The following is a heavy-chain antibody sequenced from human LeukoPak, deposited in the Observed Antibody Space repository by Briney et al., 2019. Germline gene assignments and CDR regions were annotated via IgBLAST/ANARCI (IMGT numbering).Heavy chain of an antibody. D-gene: IGHD2-15*01. CDR1: GFTFSSYS. J-gene: IGHJ4*02. V-gene: IGHV3-21*01. Sequence: PGGSLRLSCAASGFTFSSYSMNWVRQAPGKGLEWVSSIISSSSYIYYADSVKGRFTISRDNAKNSLYLQMNSLRAEDTAVYYCARVRCSGGSCRYYFDYWGQGTLVTVSS. CDR3: ARVRCSGGSCRYYFDY. CDR2: IISSSSYI.